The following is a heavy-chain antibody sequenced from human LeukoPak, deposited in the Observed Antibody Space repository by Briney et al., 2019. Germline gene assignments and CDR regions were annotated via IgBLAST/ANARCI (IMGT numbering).Heavy chain of an antibody. D-gene: IGHD6-19*01. V-gene: IGHV3-30*02. CDR2: IRYDGSNK. J-gene: IGHJ4*02. CDR3: AKGGYSSGSFDY. CDR1: GFTLSSYG. Sequence: GGSLRLSCAASGFTLSSYGMHWVRQAPGKGLEWVAFIRYDGSNKYYADSVKGRFTISRDNSKNTLYLQMNSLRAEDTAVYYCAKGGYSSGSFDYWGQGTLVTVSS.